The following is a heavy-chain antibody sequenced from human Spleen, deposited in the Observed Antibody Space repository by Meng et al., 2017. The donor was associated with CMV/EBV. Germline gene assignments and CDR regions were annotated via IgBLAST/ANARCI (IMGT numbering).Heavy chain of an antibody. D-gene: IGHD3-10*01. V-gene: IGHV3-21*01. CDR3: ARSMVRGVIVDY. J-gene: IGHJ4*02. CDR2: ISSSSSYI. Sequence: CAASGFTFSSYSMNWVRQAPGKGLEWVSSISSSSSYIYYADSVKGRFTISRDNDKNSLYLQMNSLRAEDTAVYYCARSMVRGVIVDYWGQGTLVTVSS. CDR1: GFTFSSYS.